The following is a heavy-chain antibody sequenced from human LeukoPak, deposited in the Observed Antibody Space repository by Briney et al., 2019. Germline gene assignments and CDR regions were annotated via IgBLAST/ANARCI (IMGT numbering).Heavy chain of an antibody. Sequence: ASVKVSCKASGYTFTGYGISWVRQAPGQGLEWMGWISAYNGNTNYAQKLQGRVTMTTDTSTSTAYMELRSLRSDDTAVYYCARVPRPYDSSGIDYWGQGTLVTVSS. D-gene: IGHD3-22*01. V-gene: IGHV1-18*01. CDR2: ISAYNGNT. CDR1: GYTFTGYG. CDR3: ARVPRPYDSSGIDY. J-gene: IGHJ4*02.